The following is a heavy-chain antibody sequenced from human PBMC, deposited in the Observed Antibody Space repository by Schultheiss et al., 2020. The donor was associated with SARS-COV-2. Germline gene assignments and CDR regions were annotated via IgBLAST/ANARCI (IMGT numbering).Heavy chain of an antibody. J-gene: IGHJ4*02. D-gene: IGHD5-18*01. Sequence: GGSLRLSCAASGFTFSSYWMHWVRQAPGKGLEWVGRIKSKTDGGTTDYAAPVKGRFTISRDDSKNTLYLQMNSLKTEDTAVYYCTTAAWGYSYGRTDYWGQGTLVTVSS. CDR1: GFTFSSYW. CDR3: TTAAWGYSYGRTDY. V-gene: IGHV3-15*07. CDR2: IKSKTDGGTT.